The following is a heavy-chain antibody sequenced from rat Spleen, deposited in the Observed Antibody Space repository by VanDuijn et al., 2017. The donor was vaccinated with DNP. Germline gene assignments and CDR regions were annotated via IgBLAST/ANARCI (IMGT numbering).Heavy chain of an antibody. J-gene: IGHJ4*01. CDR1: GFSLTSYH. D-gene: IGHD1-7*01. CDR3: TRESWGYVMDA. CDR2: IWTGGST. V-gene: IGHV2-43*01. Sequence: QVQLRESGPGLVQPSQTLSLTCTVSGFSLTSYHVSWVRQPPGKGLEWMGVIWTGGSTDYTAPLKSRLSISRDTSKSQVFLKMNSLQTEDTAIYYCTRESWGYVMDAWGQGASVTVSS.